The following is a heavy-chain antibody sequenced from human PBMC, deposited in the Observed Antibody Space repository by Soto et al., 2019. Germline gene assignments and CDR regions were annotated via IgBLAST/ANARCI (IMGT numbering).Heavy chain of an antibody. CDR2: ISGYNGNT. Sequence: QVQLVQSGAEMKKPGASVKVSCKSSGYTFTNYGFSWVRQAPGQGLEWLGWISGYNGNTQYAQSFQGRVSMTTDTSTNTAYMELRGLRSDDTAVYYCARTLNINYWFDPWGQGTLVTVSS. CDR3: ARTLNINYWFDP. J-gene: IGHJ5*02. CDR1: GYTFTNYG. D-gene: IGHD4-4*01. V-gene: IGHV1-18*01.